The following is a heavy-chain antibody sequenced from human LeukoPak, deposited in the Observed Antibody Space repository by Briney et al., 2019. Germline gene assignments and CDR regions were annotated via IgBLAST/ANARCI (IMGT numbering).Heavy chain of an antibody. CDR1: GYTFTSYY. J-gene: IGHJ3*02. V-gene: IGHV1-46*01. CDR3: ARGWAFDI. CDR2: INPSGGST. D-gene: IGHD6-13*01. Sequence: ASVKVSCKASGYTFTSYYIHWVRQAPGQGLEWVGIINPSGGSTGYAQKFQGRVTMTRNTSISTAYMELSSLRSEDTAVYYCARGWAFDIWGQGTMVTVSS.